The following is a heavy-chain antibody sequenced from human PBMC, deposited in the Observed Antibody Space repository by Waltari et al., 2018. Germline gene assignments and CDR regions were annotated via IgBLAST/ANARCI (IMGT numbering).Heavy chain of an antibody. J-gene: IGHJ6*02. V-gene: IGHV4-39*07. D-gene: IGHD6-13*01. CDR3: ASCSSWYHGMDV. Sequence: QLQLQESGPGLVKPSETLSLTCTVSGGSISSSSSYWGWIRQPPGKGLEWIGSIYYSGSTYYNPSLKSRVTISVDTSKNQFSLKLSSVTAADTAVYYCASCSSWYHGMDVWGQGTTVTVSS. CDR2: IYYSGST. CDR1: GGSISSSSSY.